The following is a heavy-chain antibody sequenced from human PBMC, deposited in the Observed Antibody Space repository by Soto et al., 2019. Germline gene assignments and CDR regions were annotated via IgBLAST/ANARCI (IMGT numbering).Heavy chain of an antibody. V-gene: IGHV4-34*01. CDR3: ARGSRIAAAGTRSPTFSDY. CDR1: GGSFSGYY. CDR2: INHSGST. Sequence: SETLSLTCAVYGGSFSGYYWSWIRQPPGKGLEWIGEINHSGSTNYNPSLKSRVTISVDTSKNQFSLKLSSVTAADTAVYYCARGSRIAAAGTRSPTFSDYWGQGTLVTVSS. D-gene: IGHD6-13*01. J-gene: IGHJ4*02.